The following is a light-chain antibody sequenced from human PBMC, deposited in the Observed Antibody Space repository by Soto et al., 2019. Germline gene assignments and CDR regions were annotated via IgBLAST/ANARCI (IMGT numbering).Light chain of an antibody. Sequence: EIVLTQSPGTLSLYPGERATLSCRASQSFSRNYLAWYQQKPGQAPRLLIYGVSSRATGIPDRFSGSGSGTDLTLNISRLEPEDFAVYYCHHYGNSPYTFGQGTKLEIK. CDR3: HHYGNSPYT. V-gene: IGKV3-20*01. CDR1: QSFSRNY. CDR2: GVS. J-gene: IGKJ2*01.